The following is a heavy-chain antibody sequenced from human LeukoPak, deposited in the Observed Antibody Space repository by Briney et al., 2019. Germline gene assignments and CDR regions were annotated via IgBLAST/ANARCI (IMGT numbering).Heavy chain of an antibody. J-gene: IGHJ4*02. Sequence: GGSLTLSCAVSGFTLSSNWMHWVRQAPGKGLEWVSRMNQGGSGTSYADSVKGRFTISRDNAKNTVYLQMNSLRAEDSAVYYCATVFDYWGQGTLVTVSS. CDR2: MNQGGSGT. CDR1: GFTLSSNW. CDR3: ATVFDY. V-gene: IGHV3-74*01.